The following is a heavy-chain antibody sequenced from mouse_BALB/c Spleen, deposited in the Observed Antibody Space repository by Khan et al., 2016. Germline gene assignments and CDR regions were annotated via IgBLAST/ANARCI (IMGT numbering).Heavy chain of an antibody. CDR2: INPSNGGT. CDR3: TREPFAD. CDR1: GYTFTSYY. J-gene: IGHJ3*01. Sequence: QVQLQQSGAELVKPGTSVRLSCKASGYTFTSYYMYWVKQRPGQGLEWIGEINPSNGGTNFNENFKNKATLTVDKSSTTAYMQLSSLTSEDSAVYWCTREPFADWGKGTLVTVSA. V-gene: IGHV1S81*02.